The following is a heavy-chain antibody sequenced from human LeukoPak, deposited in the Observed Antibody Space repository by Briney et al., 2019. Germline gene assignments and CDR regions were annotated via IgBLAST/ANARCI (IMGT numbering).Heavy chain of an antibody. V-gene: IGHV4-4*07. J-gene: IGHJ4*02. CDR2: IYTSGST. CDR1: GGSISSYY. CDR3: ARDLWDYVWGSYRAFDY. Sequence: SETLSLTCTVSGGSISSYYWSWIRQPAGKGLEWIGRIYTSGSTNYNPSLKSRVTMSVDTSKNQFSLKLSSVTAADTAVYYCARDLWDYVWGSYRAFDYWGQGTLVTVSS. D-gene: IGHD3-16*02.